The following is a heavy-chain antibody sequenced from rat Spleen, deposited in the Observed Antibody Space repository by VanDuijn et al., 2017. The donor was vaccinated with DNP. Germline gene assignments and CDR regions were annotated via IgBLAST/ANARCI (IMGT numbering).Heavy chain of an antibody. Sequence: EVQLVESGGGLVQPGRSLKLSCAASGFNFNNYYMAWVRQAPTKGLEWVASISTGGGNTYYRDSVKGRFTISRDNAKNTQYLQMDSLRSEDTATYYCGRHGRGNPPFDYWGQGVTVTVSS. D-gene: IGHD4-5*01. CDR1: GFNFNNYY. J-gene: IGHJ2*01. CDR2: ISTGGGNT. CDR3: GRHGRGNPPFDY. V-gene: IGHV5S13*01.